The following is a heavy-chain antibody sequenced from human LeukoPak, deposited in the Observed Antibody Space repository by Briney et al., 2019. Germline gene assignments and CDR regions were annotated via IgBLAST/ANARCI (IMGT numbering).Heavy chain of an antibody. Sequence: ASVKVSCKASGYTFTSYYMHWVRQAPGQGLEWMGWINAYNGNTNYAQKLQGRVTMTTDTSTSTAYMELWSLTPDDTAVYYCARDRGDYDYWGQGTLVTVSS. CDR3: ARDRGDYDY. CDR1: GYTFTSYY. CDR2: INAYNGNT. V-gene: IGHV1-18*04. J-gene: IGHJ4*02. D-gene: IGHD4-17*01.